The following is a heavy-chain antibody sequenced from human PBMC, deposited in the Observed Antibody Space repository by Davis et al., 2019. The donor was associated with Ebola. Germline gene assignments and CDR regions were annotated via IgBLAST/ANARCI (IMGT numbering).Heavy chain of an antibody. CDR3: AKGGSIWALGYLDY. V-gene: IGHV3-23*01. CDR1: GFSVSRTY. J-gene: IGHJ4*02. D-gene: IGHD3-3*02. Sequence: GESLKVSCAVSGFSVSRTYMRWVRQAPGKGLEWVSAISGSGGRTYYGDSVKGRFTISRDNSKSTLYLQMNSLRAEDTAVYYCAKGGSIWALGYLDYWGQGTLVTVSS. CDR2: ISGSGGRT.